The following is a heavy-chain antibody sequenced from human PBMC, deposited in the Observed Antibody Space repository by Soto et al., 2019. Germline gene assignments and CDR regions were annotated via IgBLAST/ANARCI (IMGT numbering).Heavy chain of an antibody. CDR2: ISYDGVTI. CDR3: AREELNCGGDCFAF. CDR1: GFTFRSYA. V-gene: IGHV3-33*08. D-gene: IGHD2-21*01. J-gene: IGHJ4*02. Sequence: LRLSCAASGFTFRSYAMHWVRQAPGKGLEWVAVISYDGVTIYHADSVKGRFTVSRDNAKNSVYLQMSSLRAEDTAIYYCAREELNCGGDCFAFWGQGALVTVSS.